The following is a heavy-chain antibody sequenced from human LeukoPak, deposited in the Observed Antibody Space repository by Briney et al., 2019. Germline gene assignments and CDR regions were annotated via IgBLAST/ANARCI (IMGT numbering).Heavy chain of an antibody. V-gene: IGHV3-74*01. CDR1: GFTFSSYW. D-gene: IGHD1-14*01. J-gene: IGHJ3*02. CDR3: ATGPFSAFAI. Sequence: PGESLRLSCAASGFTFSSYWMHWVRQAPGKGLVWVAHIHSDEITTAYADSVKGRFTISRDNTRNMLYLQMNSLRVEDTAVYFCATGPFSAFAIWGHGTTLIVSS. CDR2: IHSDEITT.